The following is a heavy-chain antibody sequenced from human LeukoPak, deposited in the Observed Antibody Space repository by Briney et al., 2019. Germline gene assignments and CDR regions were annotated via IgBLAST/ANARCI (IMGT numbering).Heavy chain of an antibody. Sequence: PGGSLRLSCAASGFTFSSYAMHWVRQAPGKGLEWVAVISYDGSNKYYADSVKGRFTISRDNSKNTLHLQMNSLRAEDTAVYYCARERVASSGYYPDAFDIWGQGTMVTVSS. CDR2: ISYDGSNK. CDR3: ARERVASSGYYPDAFDI. V-gene: IGHV3-30*04. D-gene: IGHD3-22*01. J-gene: IGHJ3*02. CDR1: GFTFSSYA.